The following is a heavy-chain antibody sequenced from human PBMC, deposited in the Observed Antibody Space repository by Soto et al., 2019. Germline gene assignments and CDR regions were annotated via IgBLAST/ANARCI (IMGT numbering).Heavy chain of an antibody. J-gene: IGHJ5*02. D-gene: IGHD3-3*01. CDR2: ISSSSSTI. Sequence: EVQLVESGGGLVQPGGSLRLSCAASGFTFSSYSMNWVRQAPGKGLEWVSYISSSSSTIYYADSVKGRFTISRDNAKNSLYLQMNSLRDEDTAVYYCARDGVGRWPGASWFDPWGQGTLVTVSS. CDR1: GFTFSSYS. CDR3: ARDGVGRWPGASWFDP. V-gene: IGHV3-48*02.